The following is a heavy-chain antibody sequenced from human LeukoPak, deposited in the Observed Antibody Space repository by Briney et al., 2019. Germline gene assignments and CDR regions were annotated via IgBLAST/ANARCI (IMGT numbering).Heavy chain of an antibody. CDR3: ARSSITMVRGVRWFDP. D-gene: IGHD3-10*01. J-gene: IGHJ5*02. CDR2: IYTSGST. V-gene: IGHV4-61*02. Sequence: SETLSLTCTVSGGSISSGSYYWSWIRQPAGKGLEWIGRIYTSGSTNYNPSLKSRVTISVDTSKNQFSLKLSSVTAADTAVYYCARSSITMVRGVRWFDPWGQGTLVTVSS. CDR1: GGSISSGSYY.